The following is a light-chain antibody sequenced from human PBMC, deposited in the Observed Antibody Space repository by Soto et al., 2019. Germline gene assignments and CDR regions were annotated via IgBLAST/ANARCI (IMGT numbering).Light chain of an antibody. CDR1: QSISSW. Sequence: DIQMTQSPSTLSASVGDRVTITCRASQSISSWLAWYQHKPGKAPKLLIYKASSLQSGVPSRFSGSGSGTEFTLTIRSLPPDDFAGYYFQHYYIYPLTFGGGTKVEIK. J-gene: IGKJ4*01. CDR3: QHYYIYPLT. CDR2: KAS. V-gene: IGKV1-5*03.